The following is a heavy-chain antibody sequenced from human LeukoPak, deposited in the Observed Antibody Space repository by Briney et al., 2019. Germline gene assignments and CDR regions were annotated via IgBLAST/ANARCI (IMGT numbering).Heavy chain of an antibody. D-gene: IGHD6-19*01. CDR1: RFTFSSYW. Sequence: GGSLRLSCAASRFTFSSYWMSWVRQAPGKGLEWVANIKQDGSEKYYVDSVKGRFTIFRDNAKNSLYLQMNSLRAEDTAVYYCARESGQWLGYFDLWGRGTLVTVSS. CDR3: ARESGQWLGYFDL. V-gene: IGHV3-7*01. CDR2: IKQDGSEK. J-gene: IGHJ2*01.